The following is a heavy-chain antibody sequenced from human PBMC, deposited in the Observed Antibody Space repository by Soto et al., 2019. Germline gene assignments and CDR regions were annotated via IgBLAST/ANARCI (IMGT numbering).Heavy chain of an antibody. Sequence: QVKLMESGGGVVVPGGSLRLSCAASGFTLSYYYMTWIRQTPGKGLEWVAHIDGRSSDIKYADSVKGRFTISRDNARNSLFLQMNSVTSDDTGMYFCTKGGRTTSYYWEYWGQGALVTVSA. CDR3: TKGGRTTSYYWEY. CDR1: GFTLSYYY. CDR2: IDGRSSDI. V-gene: IGHV3-11*06. D-gene: IGHD2-2*01. J-gene: IGHJ4*02.